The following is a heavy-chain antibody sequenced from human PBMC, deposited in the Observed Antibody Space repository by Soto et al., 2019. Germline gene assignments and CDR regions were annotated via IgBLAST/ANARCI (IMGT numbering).Heavy chain of an antibody. CDR2: IYSGGST. D-gene: IGHD5-18*01. V-gene: IGHV3-53*01. Sequence: PGGSLRLSCAASGFTVSSNYMSWVHQAPGKGLEWVSVIYSGGSTYYADSVKGRFTISRDNSKNTLYLQMNSLRAEDTAVYYCARHDQYSYGSPFIFDYWGKESLVIVSS. CDR1: GFTVSSNY. CDR3: ARHDQYSYGSPFIFDY. J-gene: IGHJ4*02.